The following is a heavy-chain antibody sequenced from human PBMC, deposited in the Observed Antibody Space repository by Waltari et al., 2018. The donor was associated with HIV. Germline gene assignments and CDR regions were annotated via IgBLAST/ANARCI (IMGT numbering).Heavy chain of an antibody. CDR3: ARLPAD. CDR1: GGSISTYY. V-gene: IGHV4-59*01. Sequence: QVQLQESGPGLVKPSETLSLTCTVSGGSISTYYWSWIRQPPGKGLEWIGYIYYSGNTNYNPSLQSRVTISVDTSKNQFSLKLSSVTAADTAIYYCARLPADGGQGTLVTVSS. CDR2: IYYSGNT. J-gene: IGHJ4*02.